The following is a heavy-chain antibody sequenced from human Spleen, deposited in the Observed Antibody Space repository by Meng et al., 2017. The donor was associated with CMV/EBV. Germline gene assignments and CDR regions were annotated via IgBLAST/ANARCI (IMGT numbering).Heavy chain of an antibody. J-gene: IGHJ5*02. V-gene: IGHV3-48*03. D-gene: IGHD3-10*01. CDR1: GFRFSSYE. CDR2: ISSTSTTL. Sequence: GGSLRLSCEASGFRFSSYEMNWVRQAPGKGLEWVSYISSTSTTLYYADSVKGRFTISKDNAKNSLYLQMSSLRAEDTAVYYCARPVIIGSLRSKWVDPWGQGTPVTVSS. CDR3: ARPVIIGSLRSKWVDP.